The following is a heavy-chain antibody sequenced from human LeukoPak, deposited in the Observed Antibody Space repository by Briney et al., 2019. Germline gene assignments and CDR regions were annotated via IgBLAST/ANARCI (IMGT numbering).Heavy chain of an antibody. CDR1: GGTFSSYA. Sequence: SVKVSCKASGGTFSSYAISWVRQAPGQGLEWMGEIIPIFGTANYAQKFQGRVTITTDESTSTAYMELSSLRSEDTAVYYCARGKSRGRWGFDIWGQGTMVTVSS. CDR3: ARGKSRGRWGFDI. CDR2: IIPIFGTA. D-gene: IGHD4-23*01. V-gene: IGHV1-69*05. J-gene: IGHJ3*02.